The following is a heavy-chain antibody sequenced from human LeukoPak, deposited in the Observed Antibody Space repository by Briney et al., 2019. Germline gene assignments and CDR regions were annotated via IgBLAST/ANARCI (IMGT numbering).Heavy chain of an antibody. J-gene: IGHJ4*02. Sequence: GGSLTLSCAPSGFTLSYYSMNWVRQAPGNGLEWVSYFSTRSSTISYADSVKGRFAISRDTAKSSLYLQMNSLRAQDTAVYYCARLRAGDYFDDWGQGTLVTVSS. CDR1: GFTLSYYS. V-gene: IGHV3-48*04. CDR2: FSTRSSTI. D-gene: IGHD6-19*01. CDR3: ARLRAGDYFDD.